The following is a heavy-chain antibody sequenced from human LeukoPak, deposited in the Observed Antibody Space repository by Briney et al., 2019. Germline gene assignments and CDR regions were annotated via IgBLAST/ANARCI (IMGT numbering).Heavy chain of an antibody. CDR3: ARHGTYYYDSSGYLFDY. CDR1: GYRFTTYW. CDR2: IYPADSTA. Sequence: GESLKISCKASGYRFTTYWIGWVRQMPGKGLEWMGIIYPADSTAHYSPSFQGQVTISVDKSINTAYLQWSRLKASDTAMYYCARHGTYYYDSSGYLFDYWGQGTLVTVSS. V-gene: IGHV5-51*01. D-gene: IGHD3-22*01. J-gene: IGHJ4*02.